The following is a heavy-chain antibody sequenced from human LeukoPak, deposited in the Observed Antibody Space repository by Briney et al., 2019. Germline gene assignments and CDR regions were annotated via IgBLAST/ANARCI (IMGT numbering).Heavy chain of an antibody. Sequence: GGSLRLSCVVSGFMISSNTMTWVRQAPGKGLEWVANIKEDGREKHYVDSVKGRSTISRDNAKNSLYLQMNSLRAEDTAVYYCATGGRRYYADWGQGTLVTVSS. J-gene: IGHJ4*02. CDR2: IKEDGREK. CDR1: GFMISSNT. V-gene: IGHV3-7*01. D-gene: IGHD1-26*01. CDR3: ATGGRRYYAD.